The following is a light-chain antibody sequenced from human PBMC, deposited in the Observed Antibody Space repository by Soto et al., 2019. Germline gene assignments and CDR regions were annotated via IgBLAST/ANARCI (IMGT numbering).Light chain of an antibody. V-gene: IGLV2-14*02. Sequence: QSALTQPASVSGSPGQSITISCTGTSSDVGSYNLVSWYQQHPGKAPKLMIYEGSKRPSGVSNRFSGSKSGNTASLTVSGLQAEDEAVYYCSSTAGNNNVVFGGGTKLTVL. J-gene: IGLJ2*01. CDR2: EGS. CDR1: SSDVGSYNL. CDR3: SSTAGNNNVV.